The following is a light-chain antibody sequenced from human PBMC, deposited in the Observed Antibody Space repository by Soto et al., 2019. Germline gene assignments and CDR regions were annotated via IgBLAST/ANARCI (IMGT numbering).Light chain of an antibody. Sequence: EIVMTQSPATLSVSPGERATLSCRASQSVSSNLAWYQQKPGLAPRLLIYGASTRVTGVPARFSGSGSGTEFTLNISSLQCEDFAVYYCQQYNNWPPWAFGQGTKVEIK. J-gene: IGKJ1*01. CDR3: QQYNNWPPWA. CDR1: QSVSSN. V-gene: IGKV3-15*01. CDR2: GAS.